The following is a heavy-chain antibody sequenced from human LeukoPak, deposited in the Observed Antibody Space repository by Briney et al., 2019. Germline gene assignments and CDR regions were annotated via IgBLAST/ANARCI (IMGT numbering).Heavy chain of an antibody. J-gene: IGHJ5*02. CDR3: ARTLDYYDSTGYYHGWIDP. CDR1: GYSFSGFG. Sequence: ASVKVSCKASGYSFSGFGTTWVRQAPGQGLEWMGWITVYNGNTKYAQKVQDRVTMTTDTSTNTAYMELRRLTSDDTAVYYCARTLDYYDSTGYYHGWIDPWGQGTLVTVSS. V-gene: IGHV1-18*01. CDR2: ITVYNGNT. D-gene: IGHD3-22*01.